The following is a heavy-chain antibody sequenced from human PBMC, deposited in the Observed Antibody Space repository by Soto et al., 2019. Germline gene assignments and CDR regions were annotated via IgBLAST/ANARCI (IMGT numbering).Heavy chain of an antibody. CDR2: IYYSGST. CDR3: AKPRQITSLLLYYFDY. Sequence: SETLSLTCTVSGGTISSWYWSWIRQPPGKGLEWIGYIYYSGSTNCNPSVKGRFTISRDNSKNTLYLQMNSLRAEDTAVYYCAKPRQITSLLLYYFDYWGQGTLVTVSS. CDR1: GGTISSWY. V-gene: IGHV4-59*01. D-gene: IGHD2-15*01. J-gene: IGHJ4*02.